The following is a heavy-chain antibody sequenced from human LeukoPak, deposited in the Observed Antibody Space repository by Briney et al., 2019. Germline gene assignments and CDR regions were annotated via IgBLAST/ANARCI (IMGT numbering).Heavy chain of an antibody. J-gene: IGHJ4*02. D-gene: IGHD3-3*01. CDR2: FDPEDGET. V-gene: IGHV1-24*01. CDR3: ATATGDAYDFWSIFDY. Sequence: GASVKVSCKVSGYTLTELSMHWVRQAPGKGLEWMGGFDPEDGETIYAQKFQGRVTMTEDTSTDTAYMELSSLRSEDTAVYYCATATGDAYDFWSIFDYRGQGTLVTVSS. CDR1: GYTLTELS.